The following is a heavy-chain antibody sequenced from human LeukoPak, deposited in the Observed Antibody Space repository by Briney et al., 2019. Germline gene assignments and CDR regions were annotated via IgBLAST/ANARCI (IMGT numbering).Heavy chain of an antibody. Sequence: GGSLRLSCAASGLTGSHNYVSWVRQAPGKGLGWVSAIHTSGDTCYADSVKGRFTISRDTSKNTLYLQINSLRVEDTAVYYCIVFGDSNHWGQGTLVTVSS. CDR2: IHTSGDT. CDR3: IVFGDSNH. J-gene: IGHJ5*02. V-gene: IGHV3-53*01. CDR1: GLTGSHNY. D-gene: IGHD4-17*01.